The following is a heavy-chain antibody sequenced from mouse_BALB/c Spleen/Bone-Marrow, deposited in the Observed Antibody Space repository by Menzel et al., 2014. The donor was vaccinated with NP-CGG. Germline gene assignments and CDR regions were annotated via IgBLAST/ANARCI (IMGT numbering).Heavy chain of an antibody. V-gene: IGHV1S81*02. Sequence: QVHVKQSGAELVKPGASVKLSCKASGYTFTSYWMHWVKQRPGQGLEWIGEINPSNGRTNYNEKFKSKATLTVDKSSSTAYMQLSSLTSEDSAVYFCARWLPAMDYWGQGTSVTVSS. J-gene: IGHJ4*01. CDR3: ARWLPAMDY. CDR2: INPSNGRT. D-gene: IGHD2-2*01. CDR1: GYTFTSYW.